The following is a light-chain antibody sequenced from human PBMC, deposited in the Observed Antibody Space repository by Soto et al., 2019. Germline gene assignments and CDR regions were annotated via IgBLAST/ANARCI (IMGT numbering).Light chain of an antibody. Sequence: DIQMTQSPSSLSASVGDRVTITCRASQSISSYLNWYQQKPGKAPKLLIYAASSLQSGVPSRFSGSGSGTDFTLTISSLQPEDFATYYCQHSYSTPPTFGQGTRLESK. J-gene: IGKJ5*01. V-gene: IGKV1-39*01. CDR1: QSISSY. CDR2: AAS. CDR3: QHSYSTPPT.